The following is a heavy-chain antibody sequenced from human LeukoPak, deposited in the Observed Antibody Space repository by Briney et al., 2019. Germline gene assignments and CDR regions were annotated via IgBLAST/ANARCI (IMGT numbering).Heavy chain of an antibody. J-gene: IGHJ6*02. D-gene: IGHD5-18*01. CDR2: IYYSGST. CDR3: ARDQLTPDTAMVYYYYYGMDV. Sequence: PSETLSLTCTVSGGSISSYYWSWIRQPPGKGLEWIGYIYYSGSTNYNPSLKSRVTISVDTSKNQFSLKLSSVTAADTAVYYCARDQLTPDTAMVYYYYYGMDVWGQGTTVTVSS. V-gene: IGHV4-59*01. CDR1: GGSISSYY.